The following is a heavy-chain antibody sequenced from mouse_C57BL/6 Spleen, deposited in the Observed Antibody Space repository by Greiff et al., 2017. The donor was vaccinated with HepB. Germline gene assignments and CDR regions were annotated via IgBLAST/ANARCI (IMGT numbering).Heavy chain of an antibody. J-gene: IGHJ3*01. V-gene: IGHV1-15*01. Sequence: QVQLQQSGAELVRPGASVTLSCKASGYTFTDYEMHWVKQTPVHGLEWIGAIDPETGGTAYNQKFKGKAILTADNSSSTAYMELRSLTSVDSAVYYCTRDVYGLWFAYWGQGALVTVAA. CDR1: GYTFTDYE. D-gene: IGHD2-2*01. CDR2: IDPETGGT. CDR3: TRDVYGLWFAY.